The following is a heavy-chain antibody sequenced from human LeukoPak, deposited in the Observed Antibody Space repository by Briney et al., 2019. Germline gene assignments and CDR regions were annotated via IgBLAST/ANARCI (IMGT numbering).Heavy chain of an antibody. Sequence: PSETLSLTCTVSGGSISSGGYYWSWIRQHPGKGLEWIGYIYYSGSTYYNPSLKSRVTISVDTPKNQFSLKLSSVTAADTAVYYCARGRGRLGYMDVWGKGTTVTVSS. CDR2: IYYSGST. D-gene: IGHD3-10*01. CDR3: ARGRGRLGYMDV. CDR1: GGSISSGGYY. V-gene: IGHV4-31*03. J-gene: IGHJ6*03.